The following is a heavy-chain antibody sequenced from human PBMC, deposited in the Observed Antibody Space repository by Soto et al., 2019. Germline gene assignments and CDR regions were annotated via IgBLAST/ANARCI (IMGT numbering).Heavy chain of an antibody. V-gene: IGHV3-48*01. CDR3: ARSYYDSSASYASYGMDI. J-gene: IGHJ6*02. D-gene: IGHD3-22*01. CDR2: ISASSRTL. CDR1: GFTFSSYS. Sequence: GSLRRSCGASGFTFSSYSMNWVRQAPGRGLEWISHISASSRTLFYADSVKGRFTISRDNAKNSLYLQMNGLRAEDTAVYYCARSYYDSSASYASYGMDIWGQGTTVTVSS.